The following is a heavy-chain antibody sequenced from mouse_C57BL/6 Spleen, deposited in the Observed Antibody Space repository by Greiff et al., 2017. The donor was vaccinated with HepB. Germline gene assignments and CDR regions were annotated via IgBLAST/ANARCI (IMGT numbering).Heavy chain of an antibody. V-gene: IGHV1-82*01. CDR3: AGGGWLPSFDY. J-gene: IGHJ2*01. D-gene: IGHD2-2*01. CDR1: GYAFSSSW. CDR2: IYPGDGDT. Sequence: LVESGPELVKPGASVKISCKASGYAFSSSWMNWVKQRPGKGLEWIGRIYPGDGDTNYNGKFKGKATLTADKSSSTAYMQLSSLTSEDFAVCFCAGGGWLPSFDYWGQGTTLTVSS.